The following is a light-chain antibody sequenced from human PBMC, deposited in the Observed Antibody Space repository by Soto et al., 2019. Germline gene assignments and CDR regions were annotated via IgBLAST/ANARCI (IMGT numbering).Light chain of an antibody. Sequence: QSALTQPASVSGSPGQSITISCTGTSSDVGGYNYVSWYQQHPGKAPKLMIYEVSNRPSGVSIRFSGSKSGNTASLTISGLQAEDEADYYCSSYTSSTSLDVFGTGNKVTVL. CDR3: SSYTSSTSLDV. V-gene: IGLV2-14*01. J-gene: IGLJ1*01. CDR1: SSDVGGYNY. CDR2: EVS.